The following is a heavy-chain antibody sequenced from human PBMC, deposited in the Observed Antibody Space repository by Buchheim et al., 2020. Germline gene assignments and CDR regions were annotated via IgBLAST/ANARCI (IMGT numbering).Heavy chain of an antibody. D-gene: IGHD1-26*01. V-gene: IGHV4-34*01. J-gene: IGHJ4*02. Sequence: QVQLQQWGAGLLKPSETLSLTCAVYTGSFSAYYWSWIRQPPGKGLEWIGEINHSGNTDYNPSLKSRVTLSVDTSKNQFSLKLTSVTAADTAVYYCARGGRLGGNFDYWGQGTL. CDR3: ARGGRLGGNFDY. CDR2: INHSGNT. CDR1: TGSFSAYY.